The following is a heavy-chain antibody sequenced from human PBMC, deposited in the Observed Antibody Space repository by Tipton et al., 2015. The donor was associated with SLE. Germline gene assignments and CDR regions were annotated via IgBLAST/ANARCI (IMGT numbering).Heavy chain of an antibody. V-gene: IGHV4-59*01. CDR3: ARDMHDILTGYSRHWYFDL. D-gene: IGHD3-9*01. CDR1: GGSISSYY. CDR2: IYYSGST. Sequence: TLSLTCTVSGGSISSYYWSWIRQPPGKGLEWIGYIYYSGSTNYNPSLKSRVTISVDTSKNQFSLKLSSVTAADTAVYYCARDMHDILTGYSRHWYFDLWGRGTLGTVSS. J-gene: IGHJ2*01.